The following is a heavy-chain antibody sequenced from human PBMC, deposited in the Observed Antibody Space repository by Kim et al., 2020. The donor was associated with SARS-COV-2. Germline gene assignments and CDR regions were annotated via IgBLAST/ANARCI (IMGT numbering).Heavy chain of an antibody. V-gene: IGHV1-18*04. Sequence: ASVKVSCKASGYTFTSYGISWVRQAPGQGLEWMGWISAYNGNTNYAQKLQGRVTMTTDTSTSTAYMELRSLRSDDTAVYYCARGPNYYDSSGYYYYYYGMDVWGQGTTVTVSS. CDR3: ARGPNYYDSSGYYYYYYGMDV. CDR1: GYTFTSYG. D-gene: IGHD3-22*01. J-gene: IGHJ6*02. CDR2: ISAYNGNT.